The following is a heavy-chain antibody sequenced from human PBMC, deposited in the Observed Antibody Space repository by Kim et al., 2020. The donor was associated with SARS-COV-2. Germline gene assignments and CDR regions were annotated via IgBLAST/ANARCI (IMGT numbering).Heavy chain of an antibody. CDR1: GYTFTNYG. CDR2: IGGYNSNT. V-gene: IGHV1-18*04. CDR3: ARNSVTYDAFDI. D-gene: IGHD4-17*01. Sequence: ASVKVSCKASGYTFTNYGIGWVRQAPGQGLQWMGWIGGYNSNTILAKSLHGRVTMTKDTSTSTAYMELTSLRSDDTATYFCARNSVTYDAFDIWGQGTMVTVSS. J-gene: IGHJ3*02.